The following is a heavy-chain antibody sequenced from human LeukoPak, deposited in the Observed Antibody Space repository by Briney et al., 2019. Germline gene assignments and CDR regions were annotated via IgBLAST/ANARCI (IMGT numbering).Heavy chain of an antibody. D-gene: IGHD5-18*01. CDR3: ARPGYSYSYYYGMDV. Sequence: PGGSLRLSCAASGFTFSSYWMSWVRQAPGKGLEWAANIKQDGSEKYYVDSVKGRFTISRDNAKNSLYLQMNSLRAEDTAVYYCARPGYSYSYYYGMDVWGQGTTVTVSS. CDR2: IKQDGSEK. CDR1: GFTFSSYW. J-gene: IGHJ6*02. V-gene: IGHV3-7*03.